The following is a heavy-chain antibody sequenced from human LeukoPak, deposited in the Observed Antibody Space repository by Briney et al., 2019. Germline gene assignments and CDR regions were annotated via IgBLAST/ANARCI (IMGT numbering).Heavy chain of an antibody. J-gene: IGHJ4*02. D-gene: IGHD3-22*01. CDR1: GFTFSSYT. V-gene: IGHV3-23*01. Sequence: PGESLRLSCAASGFTFSSYTMSWVRQAPGKGLEWVSAISGSGGNTYYADSVKGRFTISRDNSKNTLFLQMNSLRAEDTAVYYCAKAGMGYYDSGSYYDWGQGTLVTVSS. CDR2: ISGSGGNT. CDR3: AKAGMGYYDSGSYYD.